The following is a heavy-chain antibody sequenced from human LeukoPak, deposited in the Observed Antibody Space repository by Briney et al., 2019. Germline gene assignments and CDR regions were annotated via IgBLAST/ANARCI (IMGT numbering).Heavy chain of an antibody. CDR2: INHSGST. CDR1: GGSFSGYY. V-gene: IGHV4-34*01. CDR3: ARRSTVGRMGY. Sequence: PSETLSLTCAVYGGSFSGYYWSWNRQPPGKGLEWIGEINHSGSTNYNPSLKSRVTISVDTSKNQFSLKLSSVTAADTAVYYCARRSTVGRMGYWGQGTLVTVSS. J-gene: IGHJ4*02. D-gene: IGHD4-23*01.